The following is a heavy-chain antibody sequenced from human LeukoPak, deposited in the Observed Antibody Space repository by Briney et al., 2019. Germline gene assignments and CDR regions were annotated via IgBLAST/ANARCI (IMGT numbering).Heavy chain of an antibody. Sequence: PSETLSLTCTVSGGSISSYYWSWIRQPPGKGLEWIGYIYYSGSTNYNPSLKSRVTMSVDTSKNQFSLKLSSATAADTAVYYCARGIAAAGLDFDYWGQGTLVTVSS. CDR2: IYYSGST. CDR3: ARGIAAAGLDFDY. D-gene: IGHD6-13*01. J-gene: IGHJ4*02. CDR1: GGSISSYY. V-gene: IGHV4-59*12.